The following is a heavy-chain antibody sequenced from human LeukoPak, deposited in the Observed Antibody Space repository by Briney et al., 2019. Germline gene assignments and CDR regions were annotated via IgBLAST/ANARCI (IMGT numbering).Heavy chain of an antibody. CDR2: ISGSGGST. D-gene: IGHD3-16*01. CDR3: AKGRGSYYYYYMDV. V-gene: IGHV3-23*01. Sequence: GGSLRLSCAASGFTFSSYAMSWVRQAPGKGLEWVSAISGSGGSTYYADSVKGRFTISRDNSKNTLYLQMNSLRAEDTAVYYCAKGRGSYYYYYMDVWGKGTTVTVSS. J-gene: IGHJ6*03. CDR1: GFTFSSYA.